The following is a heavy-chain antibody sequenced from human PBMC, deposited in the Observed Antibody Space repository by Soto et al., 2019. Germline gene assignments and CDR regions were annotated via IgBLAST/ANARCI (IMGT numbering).Heavy chain of an antibody. CDR2: INHSGST. J-gene: IGHJ5*02. Sequence: QVQLQQWGAGLLKPSETLSLTCAVYGGSFSGYYWSWIRQPPGKGLEWIGEINHSGSTNYNPSLKSRVTISVDTSKNQFSLKLSSVTAADTAVYYCAGGDRYVLSRRWFDPWGQGTLVTVSS. CDR3: AGGDRYVLSRRWFDP. V-gene: IGHV4-34*01. CDR1: GGSFSGYY. D-gene: IGHD2-8*01.